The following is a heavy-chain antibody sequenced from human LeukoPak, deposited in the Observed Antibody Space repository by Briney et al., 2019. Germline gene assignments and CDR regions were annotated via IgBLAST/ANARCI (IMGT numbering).Heavy chain of an antibody. J-gene: IGHJ6*03. D-gene: IGHD3-9*01. CDR2: INHSGST. Sequence: SETLSLTCAVYGGSFSGYYWSWIRQPPGKGLEWIGEINHSGSTNCNPSLKSRVTISVDTSKNQFSLKLSSVTAADTAVYYCARLTGYYNYYYYYYMDVWGKGTTVTVSS. CDR1: GGSFSGYY. V-gene: IGHV4-34*01. CDR3: ARLTGYYNYYYYYYMDV.